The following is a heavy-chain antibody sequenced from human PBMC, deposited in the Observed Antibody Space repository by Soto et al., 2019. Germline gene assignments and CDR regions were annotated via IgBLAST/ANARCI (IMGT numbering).Heavy chain of an antibody. J-gene: IGHJ5*02. CDR1: GFIFGDYG. Sequence: HPGGSLRLSCAASGFIFGDYGTHWVRQTPGKGLEWVSGISWNSGSIGYAGSVQGRFTISRDNAKNSLYLQMNSLRSEDTAFYYCAKDYLTAGYSSGWYDHWGQGALVTVSS. CDR2: ISWNSGSI. D-gene: IGHD6-19*01. V-gene: IGHV3-9*01. CDR3: AKDYLTAGYSSGWYDH.